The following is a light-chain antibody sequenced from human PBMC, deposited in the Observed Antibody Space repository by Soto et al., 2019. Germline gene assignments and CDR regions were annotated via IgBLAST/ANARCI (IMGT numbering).Light chain of an antibody. CDR1: SSDVGTYNF. CDR3: SSYTSSSTLVV. CDR2: DVS. V-gene: IGLV2-14*03. J-gene: IGLJ3*02. Sequence: QSALTQPASVSGSPGQSITISCTGTSSDVGTYNFVAWYQQHPGTVPKLIIFDVSNRPSGVSHLFAGSKSGNTASLTISGLLAEDEADYFCSSYTSSSTLVVFGGGTKLTVL.